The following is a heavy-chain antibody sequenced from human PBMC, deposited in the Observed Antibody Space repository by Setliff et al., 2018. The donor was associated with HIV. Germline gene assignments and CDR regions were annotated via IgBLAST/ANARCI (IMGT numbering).Heavy chain of an antibody. J-gene: IGHJ4*02. CDR2: IRYDGSNK. D-gene: IGHD3-10*01. V-gene: IGHV3-30*02. CDR1: GFTFSSYG. CDR3: AREWGEIWFGELSINSPYSYFDY. Sequence: QPGGSLRLSCAASGFTFSSYGMHWVRQAPGKGLEGVAFIRYDGSNKYYADSVKGRFTIPRDNSKNTLYLQMNSLRAEDTAVYYCAREWGEIWFGELSINSPYSYFDYWGQGTLVTVSS.